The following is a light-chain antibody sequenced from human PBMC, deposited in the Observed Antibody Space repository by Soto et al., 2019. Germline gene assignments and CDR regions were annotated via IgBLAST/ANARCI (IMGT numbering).Light chain of an antibody. CDR1: QSINSD. Sequence: EIVMTQSPATLAVSPGETTRLSCRASQSINSDVAWYQQKLGQTPRLLIYGASSRATDFPDRFSGSGSGTDFTLTISRLEPEDFAVYYCQHYGSSVSTFGQGTKVEIK. CDR2: GAS. V-gene: IGKV3-20*01. J-gene: IGKJ2*01. CDR3: QHYGSSVST.